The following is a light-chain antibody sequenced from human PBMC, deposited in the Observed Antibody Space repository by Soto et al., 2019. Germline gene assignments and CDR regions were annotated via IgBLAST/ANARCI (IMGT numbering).Light chain of an antibody. CDR3: SSYAGSNNFV. J-gene: IGLJ1*01. CDR1: SSDVGGYNY. V-gene: IGLV2-8*01. CDR2: EVS. Sequence: QSFLTQPPSASGSPGQSVTISCTGTSSDVGGYNYVSWYQQHPGKAPKLMIYEVSKRPSGVPDRFSASKSGNTASLTVSGLQAEDEADYYCSSYAGSNNFVFGTGTKVTVL.